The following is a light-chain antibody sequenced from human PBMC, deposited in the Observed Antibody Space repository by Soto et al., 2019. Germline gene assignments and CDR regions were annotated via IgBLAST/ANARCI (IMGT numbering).Light chain of an antibody. CDR1: QGISSA. V-gene: IGKV1-13*02. CDR3: QQFNSYPIT. J-gene: IGKJ5*01. Sequence: GDRVTITCRASQGISSALAWYQQKPGKAPKLLIYDASSLESGVPSRFSGSGSGTDFTLTISSLHPEDFATYYCQQFNSYPITFGQGTRLEIK. CDR2: DAS.